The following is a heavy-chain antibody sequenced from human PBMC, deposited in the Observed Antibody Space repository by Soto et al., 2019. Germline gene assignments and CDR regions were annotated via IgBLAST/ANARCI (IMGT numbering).Heavy chain of an antibody. D-gene: IGHD2-21*02. CDR3: ARYSRCGGDCPQVR. Sequence: QLLESGGGLVQPGGSPRLSCAASGFTFGIYAMSWVRQAPGKRLEWLSSISDMGDRVYYADSVKGRFTVSRDNSKNPLYLQMDSLRAEYTAVYYCARYSRCGGDCPQVRWGRGYLVTVSS. CDR2: ISDMGDRV. CDR1: GFTFGIYA. J-gene: IGHJ4*02. V-gene: IGHV3-23*01.